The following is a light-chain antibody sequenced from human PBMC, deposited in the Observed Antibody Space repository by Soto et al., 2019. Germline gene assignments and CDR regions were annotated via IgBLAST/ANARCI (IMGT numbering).Light chain of an antibody. CDR2: KAS. CDR1: QSISSW. Sequence: DIQMTQSPSTLSASVGDRVTITCRASQSISSWLAWYQQKPGKATKLLIYKASSLQIGVPSRFSGSVSGAEFALTISSLQPDDLATYYCQQYNIYPYTFGQGTKLEIK. CDR3: QQYNIYPYT. J-gene: IGKJ2*01. V-gene: IGKV1-5*03.